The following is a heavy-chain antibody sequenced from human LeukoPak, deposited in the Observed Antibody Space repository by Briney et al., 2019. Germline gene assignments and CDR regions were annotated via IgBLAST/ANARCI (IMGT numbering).Heavy chain of an antibody. Sequence: SGPTLVNPTQTLTLTCTFSGFSLSTSGVGVGWIRQPPGKALEWLALISWNDDKRYSPSLKSRLTITKDTSKNQVVLTMTNMDPVDTATYYCAHTYYDFWSGYYDAFDIWGQGTMVTVSS. CDR3: AHTYYDFWSGYYDAFDI. D-gene: IGHD3-3*01. CDR1: GFSLSTSGVG. CDR2: ISWNDDK. V-gene: IGHV2-5*01. J-gene: IGHJ3*02.